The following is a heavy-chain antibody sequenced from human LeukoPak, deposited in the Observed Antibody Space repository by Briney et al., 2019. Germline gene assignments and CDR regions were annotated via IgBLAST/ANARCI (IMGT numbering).Heavy chain of an antibody. CDR1: GFTFDDYA. Sequence: GGSLRLSCAASGFTFDDYAMHWVRQAPGKGLEWDSGISWNSGSIGYADSVKGRFTISRDNAKNSLYLQMNSLRAEDTALYCCAKAPEYSSSSGVDYWGQGTLVTVSS. J-gene: IGHJ4*02. CDR2: ISWNSGSI. D-gene: IGHD6-6*01. V-gene: IGHV3-9*01. CDR3: AKAPEYSSSSGVDY.